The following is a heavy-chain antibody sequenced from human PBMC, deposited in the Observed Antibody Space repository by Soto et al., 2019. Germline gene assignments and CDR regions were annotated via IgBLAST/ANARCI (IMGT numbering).Heavy chain of an antibody. CDR2: ISSSSSYI. V-gene: IGHV3-21*01. Sequence: PGGSLRLSCAASGFTFSSYSMNWVRQAPGKGLEWVSSISSSSSYIYYADSVKGRFTISRDNAKNSLYLQMDSLRAEDTAVYYCARVRYCSGGSCRLYYFDYWGQGTLVTVS. CDR3: ARVRYCSGGSCRLYYFDY. D-gene: IGHD2-15*01. CDR1: GFTFSSYS. J-gene: IGHJ4*02.